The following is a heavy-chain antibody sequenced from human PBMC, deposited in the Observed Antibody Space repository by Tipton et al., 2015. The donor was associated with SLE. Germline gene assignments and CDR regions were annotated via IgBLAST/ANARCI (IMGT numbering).Heavy chain of an antibody. CDR3: ARSGGYSTPFDF. V-gene: IGHV4-31*03. CDR1: GDSINSGANY. Sequence: TLSLTCTVSGDSINSGANYWNWLRQRPGKGLEWIGYIYYTGDTRHNPSLQSRLAVSVDTSKNQFSLRLSSVTAADTAVYFCARSGGYSTPFDFWGQGSLVTVPS. J-gene: IGHJ4*02. CDR2: IYYTGDT. D-gene: IGHD5-12*01.